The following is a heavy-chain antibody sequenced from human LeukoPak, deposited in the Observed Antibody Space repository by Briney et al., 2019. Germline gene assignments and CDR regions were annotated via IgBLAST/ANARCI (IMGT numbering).Heavy chain of an antibody. Sequence: SETLSLTCTVSGGSISSSSYYWGWIRQPPGKGLEWIGSLYYSGSTYYNPSLKSRVTISVDTSKNQFSLKLSSVTSADTAVYYCARSRGRYAEFDPWGQGTLVTVSS. CDR3: ARSRGRYAEFDP. J-gene: IGHJ5*02. V-gene: IGHV4-39*01. D-gene: IGHD2-2*01. CDR1: GGSISSSSYY. CDR2: LYYSGST.